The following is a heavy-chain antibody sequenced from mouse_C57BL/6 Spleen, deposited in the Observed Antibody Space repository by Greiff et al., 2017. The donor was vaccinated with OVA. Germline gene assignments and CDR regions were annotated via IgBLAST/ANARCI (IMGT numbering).Heavy chain of an antibody. Sequence: VQLQQSGPELVKPGASVKISCKASGYAFSSSWMNWVKQRPGKGLEWIGRIYPGAGDTNYNGKFKGKATLTADKSSSTAYMQLSSLTSEDSAVYFCARFNDGYLYYFDYWGQGTTLTVSS. CDR2: IYPGAGDT. J-gene: IGHJ2*01. D-gene: IGHD2-3*01. CDR1: GYAFSSSW. CDR3: ARFNDGYLYYFDY. V-gene: IGHV1-82*01.